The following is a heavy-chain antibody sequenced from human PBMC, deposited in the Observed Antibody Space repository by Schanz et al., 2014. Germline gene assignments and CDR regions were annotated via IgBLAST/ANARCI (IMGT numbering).Heavy chain of an antibody. Sequence: QVQLQESGPGLVKPSETLSLTCTVSGGSISNYYWSWIRQPPGKGLEWIGYIYYSGSTNYNPSLKSRVTISVDTSKNQYPRKQSPVTAADTAVYYCARAEINSGYARYYYGMDVWGQGTTVTVSS. D-gene: IGHD5-12*01. CDR3: ARAEINSGYARYYYGMDV. CDR2: IYYSGST. V-gene: IGHV4-59*01. J-gene: IGHJ6*02. CDR1: GGSISNYY.